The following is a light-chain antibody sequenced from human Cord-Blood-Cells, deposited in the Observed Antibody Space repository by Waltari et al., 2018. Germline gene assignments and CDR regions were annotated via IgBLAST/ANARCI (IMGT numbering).Light chain of an antibody. CDR3: QQYYSYPWT. V-gene: IGKV1-8*01. J-gene: IGKJ1*01. CDR2: AAS. Sequence: IRMAQSPSSLSPSTGDRVTITCRASQGISSYLAWYQQKPGKAPKLLIYAASTLQSGVPSRFSGSGSGTDFTLTISCLQSEDFATYYCQQYYSYPWTFGQGTKVEIK. CDR1: QGISSY.